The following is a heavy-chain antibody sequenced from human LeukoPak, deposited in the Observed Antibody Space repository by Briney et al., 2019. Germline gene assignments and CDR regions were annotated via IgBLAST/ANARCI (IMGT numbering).Heavy chain of an antibody. J-gene: IGHJ4*02. V-gene: IGHV3-7*03. D-gene: IGHD1-26*01. Sequence: QPGGSVRLFCAASGFTFRSYWMGWVRPAPGKGLEWVANIKQDGSEKYYVDSVKGRFTISRDNAKNSLDPQMNSRSAQGRAVYYGARVRSGTYATDYWGQGTLVTVSS. CDR1: GFTFRSYW. CDR3: ARVRSGTYATDY. CDR2: IKQDGSEK.